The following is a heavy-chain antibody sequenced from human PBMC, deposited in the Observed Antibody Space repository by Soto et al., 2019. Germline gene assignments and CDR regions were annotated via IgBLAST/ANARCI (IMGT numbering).Heavy chain of an antibody. CDR3: ARGGWYSSSYGDY. Sequence: QVQLQESGPGLVKPSQTLSLTCTVSGGSISSGGYYWSWIRQHPGKGLEWIGYIYYSGSTHYNPSLKSRVTISVDTSKNQFSLKLSSGTAADTAVYYCARGGWYSSSYGDYWGQGTLVTVSS. V-gene: IGHV4-31*03. CDR1: GGSISSGGYY. D-gene: IGHD6-6*01. CDR2: IYYSGST. J-gene: IGHJ4*02.